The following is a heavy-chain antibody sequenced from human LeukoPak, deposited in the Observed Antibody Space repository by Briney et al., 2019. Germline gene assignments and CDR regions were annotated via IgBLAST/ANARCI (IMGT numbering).Heavy chain of an antibody. V-gene: IGHV1-2*02. CDR1: GYTFTGYY. D-gene: IGHD2-15*01. CDR3: ARGGGCSGGSCYDLDY. CDR2: INPNSGGT. J-gene: IGHJ4*02. Sequence: ASVKVSCKASGYTFTGYYMHWVRQAPGQGLEWMGWINPNSGGTNYAQKFQGRVTMTRDTSISTAYMELSRLRSDDTAVYYCARGGGCSGGSCYDLDYWGQGTLVTVSS.